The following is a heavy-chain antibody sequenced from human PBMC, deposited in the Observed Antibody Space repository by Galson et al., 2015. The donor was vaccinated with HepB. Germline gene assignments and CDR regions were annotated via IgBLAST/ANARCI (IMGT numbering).Heavy chain of an antibody. D-gene: IGHD1-26*01. Sequence: SLRLSCAASGFSVSTKYMNWVRQAPGKGLEWVSYISSSGATIYYADSVKGRFTISRDNAENSLYLQMNTLRAEDTAVYYCATYSGSYRFDPWGQGTLVIVSS. V-gene: IGHV3-48*01. J-gene: IGHJ5*02. CDR3: ATYSGSYRFDP. CDR2: ISSSGATI. CDR1: GFSVSTKY.